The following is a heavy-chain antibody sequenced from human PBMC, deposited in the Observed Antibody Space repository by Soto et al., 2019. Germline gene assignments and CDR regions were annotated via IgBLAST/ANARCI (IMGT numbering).Heavy chain of an antibody. Sequence: PWETRSLTCSVSGFAISRGYYWSWVRQPPGKGLEWIGSIYPSVSSYHNPSLATRLRLSIDTSKNQFTLNLTSVTAADTALYFCARQVYTVVTPFDYWGQGTPVTVSS. CDR3: ARQVYTVVTPFDY. V-gene: IGHV4-38-2*02. CDR2: IYPSVSS. J-gene: IGHJ4*02. CDR1: GFAISRGYY. D-gene: IGHD2-21*02.